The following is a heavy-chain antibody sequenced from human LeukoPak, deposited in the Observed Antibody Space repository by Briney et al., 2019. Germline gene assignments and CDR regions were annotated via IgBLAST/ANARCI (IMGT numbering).Heavy chain of an antibody. V-gene: IGHV1-69*05. Sequence: RASVKVSCKASGGTFSSYAISWVRQAPGQGLEWMGGIIPIFGTANYAQKFQGRVTITTDESTSTAYMELSSLRSEDTAVYYCAADRYYDSSGYYYDGDYWGQGTLVTVSS. CDR3: AADRYYDSSGYYYDGDY. CDR2: IIPIFGTA. J-gene: IGHJ4*02. CDR1: GGTFSSYA. D-gene: IGHD3-22*01.